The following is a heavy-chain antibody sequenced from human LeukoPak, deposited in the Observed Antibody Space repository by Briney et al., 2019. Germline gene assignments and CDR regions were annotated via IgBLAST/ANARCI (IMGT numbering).Heavy chain of an antibody. CDR2: INHSGST. CDR1: GGSFGGYY. V-gene: IGHV4-34*01. D-gene: IGHD3-3*01. Sequence: PSETLSLTCAVYGGSFGGYYWSWIRQPPGKGLEWIGEINHSGSTNYNPSLKSRVTISVDTSKNQFSLKLSSVTAADTAVYYCARGYDFWSGYYRYYGMDVWGQGTTVTVSS. J-gene: IGHJ6*02. CDR3: ARGYDFWSGYYRYYGMDV.